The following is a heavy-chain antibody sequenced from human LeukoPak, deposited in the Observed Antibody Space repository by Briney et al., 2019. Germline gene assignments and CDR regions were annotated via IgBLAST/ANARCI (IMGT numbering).Heavy chain of an antibody. CDR2: ISWNSGSI. J-gene: IGHJ4*02. V-gene: IGHV3-9*01. D-gene: IGHD6-19*01. Sequence: GGSLRLSCAASGFTFSSYAMHWVRQAPGKGLEWVSGISWNSGSIGYADSVKGRFTISRDNAKNSLYLQMNSLRAGDTALYYCAKATRPIAVAGKFDYWGQGTLVTVSS. CDR1: GFTFSSYA. CDR3: AKATRPIAVAGKFDY.